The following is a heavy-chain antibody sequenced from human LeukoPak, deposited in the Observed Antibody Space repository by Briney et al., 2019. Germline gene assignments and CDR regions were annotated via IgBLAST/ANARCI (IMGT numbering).Heavy chain of an antibody. CDR2: IYPGDSDI. CDR3: PRGRPLVSNLHYFDY. CDR1: GYSFSSNW. J-gene: IGHJ4*02. V-gene: IGHV5-51*01. Sequence: GESLKISCKASGYSFSSNWIAWVRQMPGKGLEWMGIIYPGDSDIRYGPSFQGQVTISADMSISTAYLQWSSLKASDTAMYYCPRGRPLVSNLHYFDYWGQGTLVTVSS. D-gene: IGHD6-6*01.